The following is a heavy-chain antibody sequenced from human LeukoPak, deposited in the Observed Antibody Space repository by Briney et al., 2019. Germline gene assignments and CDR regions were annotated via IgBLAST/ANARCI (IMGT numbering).Heavy chain of an antibody. CDR3: ARDSHEGGGTYHDY. D-gene: IGHD1-26*01. Sequence: PGGSLRLSCAASGFTFSSYEMNWVRQAPGKGLEWLSYIRSGGNTIYYADSVKGRFTISRDNAKNSLYLQMNSLRAEDTAVYYCARDSHEGGGTYHDYRGQGTLVTVSS. V-gene: IGHV3-48*03. CDR1: GFTFSSYE. J-gene: IGHJ4*02. CDR2: IRSGGNTI.